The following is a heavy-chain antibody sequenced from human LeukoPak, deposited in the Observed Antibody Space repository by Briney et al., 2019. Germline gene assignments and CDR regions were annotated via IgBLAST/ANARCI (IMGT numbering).Heavy chain of an antibody. V-gene: IGHV3-11*01. Sequence: GGSLRLSCAASGFTFSDYYMSWIRQAPGKGLEWVSYSSSSGTTIYYADSVKGRFTISRDNTKNSPYLQMNSLRAEDTAVYYCVRDHSYGSGSLDYFDYWGQGTLVTVSS. CDR2: SSSSGTTI. D-gene: IGHD3-10*01. J-gene: IGHJ4*02. CDR1: GFTFSDYY. CDR3: VRDHSYGSGSLDYFDY.